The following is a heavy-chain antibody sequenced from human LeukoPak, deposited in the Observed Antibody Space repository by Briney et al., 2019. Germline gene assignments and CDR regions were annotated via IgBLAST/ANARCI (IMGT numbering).Heavy chain of an antibody. V-gene: IGHV1-18*01. Sequence: ASVKVSCKASGYTFTSYGISWVRQAPGQGLEWMGWISAYNGNTNYAQKLQGRVTMTTDTSTSTAYMGLRSLRSDDTAVYYCARTSLKGSVITGNAVDYWGQGTLVTVSS. CDR2: ISAYNGNT. D-gene: IGHD1-20*01. CDR3: ARTSLKGSVITGNAVDY. CDR1: GYTFTSYG. J-gene: IGHJ4*02.